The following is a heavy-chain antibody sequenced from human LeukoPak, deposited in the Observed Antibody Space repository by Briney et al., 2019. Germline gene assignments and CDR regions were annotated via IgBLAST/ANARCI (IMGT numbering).Heavy chain of an antibody. J-gene: IGHJ4*02. CDR2: ISYNSDYI. V-gene: IGHV3-21*01. CDR1: GFTFNSYS. CDR3: ARDLRGGFGELSVFDN. Sequence: GGSLRLSCAASGFTFNSYSMNWVRQAPGKGLEWVSSISYNSDYIYYADSVKGRFTISRDNAKNSLFLQMKSLRAEDTAVYYCARDLRGGFGELSVFDNWGQGTLVTVSS. D-gene: IGHD3-10*01.